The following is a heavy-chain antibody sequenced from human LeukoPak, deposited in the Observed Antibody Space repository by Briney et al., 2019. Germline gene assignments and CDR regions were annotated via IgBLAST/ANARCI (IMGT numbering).Heavy chain of an antibody. CDR3: AKSSWSAVFGVITFFDQ. J-gene: IGHJ4*02. Sequence: SETLSLTCAVYGGSFSGYYWRWVGEPPGKGLEWIGEINHSGSTNYNPSLKSRVTISVDTSKNQFSLKLSSVTAADTAVYYCAKSSWSAVFGVITFFDQWGQGSRVSVSS. CDR1: GGSFSGYY. D-gene: IGHD3-3*01. V-gene: IGHV4-34*01. CDR2: INHSGST.